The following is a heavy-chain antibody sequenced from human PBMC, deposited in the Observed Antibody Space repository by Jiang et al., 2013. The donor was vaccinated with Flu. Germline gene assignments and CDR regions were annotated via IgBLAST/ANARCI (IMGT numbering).Heavy chain of an antibody. J-gene: IGHJ3*02. CDR3: AREGITMVRGIDAFDI. CDR2: IYYSGST. Sequence: GLVKPSQTLSLTCTVSGGSISSGGYYWSWIRQHPGKGLEWIGYIYYSGSTYYNPSLKSRVTISVDTSKNQFSLKLSSVTAADTAVYYCAREGITMVRGIDAFDIWGQGTMVTVSS. CDR1: GGSISSGGYY. V-gene: IGHV4-31*03. D-gene: IGHD3-10*01.